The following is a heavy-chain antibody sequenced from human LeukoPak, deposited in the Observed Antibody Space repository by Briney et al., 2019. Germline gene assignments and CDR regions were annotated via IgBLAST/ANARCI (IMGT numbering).Heavy chain of an antibody. D-gene: IGHD3-16*02. Sequence: PGGSLRLSCAVSGFTFSDYYMSWIRQAPGKGLEWVSYISSSGSTIYYADSVKGRFTISRDNAKNSLYLQMNSLRAEDTAVYYCASGTPLGELSPLYWGQGTLVTVSS. CDR1: GFTFSDYY. CDR2: ISSSGSTI. V-gene: IGHV3-11*01. J-gene: IGHJ4*02. CDR3: ASGTPLGELSPLY.